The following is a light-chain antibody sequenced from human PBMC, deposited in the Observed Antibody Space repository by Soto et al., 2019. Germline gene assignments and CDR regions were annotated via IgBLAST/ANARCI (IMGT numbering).Light chain of an antibody. V-gene: IGKV3-15*01. CDR1: QSVSSN. CDR3: QQHNNWPRT. J-gene: IGKJ2*01. CDR2: GAS. Sequence: EIVMTQSPATLSVSPGERATLSCRVSQSVSSNLAWYQQKSGQAPRLLIYGASTRATGIPARFSGSGSGTEFTLTISSLQSEDFAVYYCQQHNNWPRTFGQGTKLEIK.